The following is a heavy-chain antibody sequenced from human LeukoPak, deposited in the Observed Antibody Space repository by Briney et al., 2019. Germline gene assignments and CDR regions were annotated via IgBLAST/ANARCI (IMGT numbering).Heavy chain of an antibody. CDR2: IKQDGSEK. J-gene: IGHJ4*02. D-gene: IGHD5-12*01. V-gene: IGHV3-7*03. CDR1: GFTFSSYW. CDR3: AKVGGYSGYWVDY. Sequence: PGGSLRLSCAASGFTFSSYWMSWVRQAPGKGLEWVANIKQDGSEKYYVDSVKGRFTISRDNAKNSLYLQMNSLRAEDTAVYHCAKVGGYSGYWVDYWGQGTLVTVSS.